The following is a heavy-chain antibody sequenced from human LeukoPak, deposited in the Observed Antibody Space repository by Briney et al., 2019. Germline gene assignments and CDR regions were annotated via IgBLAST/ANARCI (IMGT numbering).Heavy chain of an antibody. CDR2: ISGSGGST. V-gene: IGHV3-23*01. CDR3: AKDLRDLSSGWYLTYYFDY. J-gene: IGHJ4*02. CDR1: GFTFSSYA. D-gene: IGHD6-19*01. Sequence: GGSLRLSCAASGFTFSSYAMSWVCQAPGKGLEWVSAISGSGGSTYYADSVKGRFTISRDNSKNTLYLQMNSLRAEDTAVYYCAKDLRDLSSGWYLTYYFDYWGQGTLVTVPS.